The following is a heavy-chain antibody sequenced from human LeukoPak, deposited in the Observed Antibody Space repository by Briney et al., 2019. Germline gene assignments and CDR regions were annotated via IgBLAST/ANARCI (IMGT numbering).Heavy chain of an antibody. CDR2: IYSSGST. J-gene: IGHJ4*02. Sequence: SETLSLTCSVSGGSISNYYWSWIRQPAGKTLEWIGRIYSSGSTNYNPSLKSRVTMSVDTSKNQFSLKLSSVTAADTAVYYCARDHYDSRGYYYTGDYWGQGTLVTVSS. CDR1: GGSISNYY. CDR3: ARDHYDSRGYYYTGDY. V-gene: IGHV4-4*07. D-gene: IGHD3-22*01.